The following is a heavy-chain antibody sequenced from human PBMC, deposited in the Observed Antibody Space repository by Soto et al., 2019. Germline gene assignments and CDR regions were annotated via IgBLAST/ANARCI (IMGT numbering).Heavy chain of an antibody. Sequence: EVQLLESGGGLVQPGGSLRLSCAASGFTFSSYAMSWVRQAPGKGLEWVSAISGSGGSTYYADSVKGRFTISRDNSKNTLYLQMNSLRAEDTAVDYCAKPYYEFWSGYSTIDYWGQGTLVTVSS. V-gene: IGHV3-23*01. CDR2: ISGSGGST. CDR1: GFTFSSYA. J-gene: IGHJ4*02. CDR3: AKPYYEFWSGYSTIDY. D-gene: IGHD3-3*01.